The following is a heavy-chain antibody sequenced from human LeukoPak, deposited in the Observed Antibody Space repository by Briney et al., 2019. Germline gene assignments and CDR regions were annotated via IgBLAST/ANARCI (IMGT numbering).Heavy chain of an antibody. D-gene: IGHD1-26*01. V-gene: IGHV3-23*01. J-gene: IGHJ4*02. CDR2: ISGSGFGT. CDR1: GFTFRTYG. Sequence: LPGGSLRLSCAASGFTFRTYGMSWVRQAPGKGLEWVSAISGSGFGTYYADSMKGRFTISRDNSKNTLYLQMNSLRTEDTAPYYCAQDIRPGWTGSWIDHWGQGTLVTVSS. CDR3: AQDIRPGWTGSWIDH.